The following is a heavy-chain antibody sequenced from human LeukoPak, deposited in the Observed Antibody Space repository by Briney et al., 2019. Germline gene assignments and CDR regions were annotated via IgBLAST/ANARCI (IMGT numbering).Heavy chain of an antibody. D-gene: IGHD6-13*01. V-gene: IGHV3-21*01. CDR3: ASHRVEAAGTVDY. Sequence: GGSLRLSCAASGFTFSSYSMNWVRQAPGKGLEWVSSISSSSSFIYYADSVKGRSTISRDNAKNSLFLQMNSLRAEDTAVYYCASHRVEAAGTVDYWGQGTLVTVSS. J-gene: IGHJ4*02. CDR1: GFTFSSYS. CDR2: ISSSSSFI.